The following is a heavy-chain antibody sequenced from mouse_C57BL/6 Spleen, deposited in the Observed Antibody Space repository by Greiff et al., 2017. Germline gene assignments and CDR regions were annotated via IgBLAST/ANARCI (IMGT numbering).Heavy chain of an antibody. J-gene: IGHJ4*01. CDR3: ARQEDDGYDYAMDY. V-gene: IGHV2-6-1*01. CDR1: GFSFTSYG. Sequence: QVQLQQSGPGLVAPSQSLSITCTVSGFSFTSYGVHWVRQPPGKGLEWLVVIWSDGSTTYNSALKSRLSISKDNSKSQVFLKMNSLQTDDTAMYYCARQEDDGYDYAMDYWGQGTSVTVSS. CDR2: IWSDGST. D-gene: IGHD2-3*01.